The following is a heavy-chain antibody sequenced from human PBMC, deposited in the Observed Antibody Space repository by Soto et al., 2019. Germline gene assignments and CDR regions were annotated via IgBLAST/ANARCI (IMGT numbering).Heavy chain of an antibody. D-gene: IGHD3-10*01. CDR1: GFTFSPYW. V-gene: IGHV3-74*01. CDR2: INSGGGTT. J-gene: IGHJ4*02. Sequence: PGGSLRLSCAASGFTFSPYWMHWFRQAPGKGLVWVSRINSGGGTTTYADSVKGRFTFSRDNAKNTLYLQMNGLRAEDTAVYYCARWFTYGNFDYFDYWGQGAQVTVSS. CDR3: ARWFTYGNFDYFDY.